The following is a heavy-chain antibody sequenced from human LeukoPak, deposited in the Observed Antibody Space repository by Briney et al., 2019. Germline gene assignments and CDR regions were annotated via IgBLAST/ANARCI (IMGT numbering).Heavy chain of an antibody. CDR2: ISAYNGNT. J-gene: IGHJ4*02. Sequence: ASVKVSCKASGYTFTGYYMHWVRQAPGQGLEWMGWISAYNGNTNYAQKLQGRVTMTTDTSTSTAYMELRSLRSDDTAVYYCALFNGAKRGYSYDPFDYWGQGTLVTVSS. V-gene: IGHV1-18*04. CDR3: ALFNGAKRGYSYDPFDY. CDR1: GYTFTGYY. D-gene: IGHD5-18*01.